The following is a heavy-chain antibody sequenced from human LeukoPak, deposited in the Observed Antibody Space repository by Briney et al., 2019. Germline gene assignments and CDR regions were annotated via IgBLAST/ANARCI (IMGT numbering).Heavy chain of an antibody. CDR3: AKDAWSYYDTSGYVDY. D-gene: IGHD3-22*01. CDR2: ISYDGSNK. J-gene: IGHJ4*02. Sequence: GGSLRLSCAASGFTFSTYGMHWVRQAPGKGLEWVAVISYDGSNKYYADSVKGRFTISRDNSKNTLYLQMNSLRAEDTAVYYCAKDAWSYYDTSGYVDYWGQGTLVTVSS. CDR1: GFTFSTYG. V-gene: IGHV3-30*18.